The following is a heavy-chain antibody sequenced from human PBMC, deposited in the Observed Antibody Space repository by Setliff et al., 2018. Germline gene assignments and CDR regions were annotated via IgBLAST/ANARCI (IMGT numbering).Heavy chain of an antibody. D-gene: IGHD6-13*01. J-gene: IGHJ4*02. CDR2: IYHSGST. CDR1: GYSISSGYY. Sequence: SETLSLTCAVSGYSISSGYYWGWIRQPPGKGLEWIGSIYHSGSTYYNPSLKSRVTISVDTSKNQFSLKLSSVTAADTAVYYCARHGSSSWYAGMDWGQGTLVTVSS. V-gene: IGHV4-38-2*01. CDR3: ARHGSSSWYAGMD.